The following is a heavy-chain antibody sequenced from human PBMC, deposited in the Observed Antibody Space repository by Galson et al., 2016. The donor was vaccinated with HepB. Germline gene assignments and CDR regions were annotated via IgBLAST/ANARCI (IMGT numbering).Heavy chain of an antibody. Sequence: SLRLSCAASGFTFTSYGMSWVRQAPGRGLEWVSNISGGGTSRHYADSVKGRFTISRDNSRNTLYLQMNSLKAEDTAVYYCANHRGWGQGALVTVSS. V-gene: IGHV3-23*01. CDR2: ISGGGTSR. CDR1: GFTFTSYG. CDR3: ANHRG. J-gene: IGHJ4*02.